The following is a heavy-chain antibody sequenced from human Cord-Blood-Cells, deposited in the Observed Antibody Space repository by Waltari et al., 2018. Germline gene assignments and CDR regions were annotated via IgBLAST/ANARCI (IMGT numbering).Heavy chain of an antibody. CDR2: INPSGGST. CDR3: ARASGYYFDY. J-gene: IGHJ4*02. D-gene: IGHD6-25*01. V-gene: IGHV1-46*01. CDR1: ASSFTLHS. Sequence: EAKKSEVSGNDPCTASASSFTLHSMQRVRQAPGQGREWMGIINPSGGSTSYAQKFQGRVTMTRDTSTSTVYMELSRLRSEDTAVYYCARASGYYFDYWGQGTLVTVSS.